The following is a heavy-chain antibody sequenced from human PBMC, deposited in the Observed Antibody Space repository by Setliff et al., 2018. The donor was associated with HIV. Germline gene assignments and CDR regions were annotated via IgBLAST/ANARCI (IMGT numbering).Heavy chain of an antibody. CDR2: IYYSGST. CDR1: GGSIRSSSFY. D-gene: IGHD3-3*01. CDR3: ARGRDYTGSWFRPFYLDF. Sequence: SETLSLTCTVSGGSIRSSSFYWGWIRQPPGKGLEWIGSIYYSGSTAYNLALESRVSMSIDTSKNQFSLKLTSVTAADTAIYYCARGRDYTGSWFRPFYLDFWGHGNLVTVSS. J-gene: IGHJ4*01. V-gene: IGHV4-39*02.